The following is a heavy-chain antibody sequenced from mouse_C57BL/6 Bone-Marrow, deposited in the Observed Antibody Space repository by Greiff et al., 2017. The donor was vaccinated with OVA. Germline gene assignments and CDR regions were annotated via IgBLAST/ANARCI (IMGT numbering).Heavy chain of an antibody. CDR2: IYPRSGNT. J-gene: IGHJ3*01. Sequence: VQLVESGAELVRPGASVKLSCKASGYTFTSYGISWVKQRTGQGLEWIGEIYPRSGNTYYDEKFKGKATLTADKSSSTAYMELRSLTSDDSAVYFCGRLVWFAYWGQGTLVTVSA. CDR3: GRLVWFAY. CDR1: GYTFTSYG. V-gene: IGHV1-81*01.